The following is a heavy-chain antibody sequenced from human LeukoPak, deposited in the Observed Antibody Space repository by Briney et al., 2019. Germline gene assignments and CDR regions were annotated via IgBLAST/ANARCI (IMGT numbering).Heavy chain of an antibody. CDR1: GGTFSSYA. Sequence: SVKVSCKASGGTFSSYAISWVRHAPGQGLEWMGGIIPIFGTANYAQKFQGRVTITTDESTSTAYMELSSLRSEDTAVYYCARDTPDYGGYFDYWGQGTLVTVSS. J-gene: IGHJ4*02. CDR3: ARDTPDYGGYFDY. CDR2: IIPIFGTA. D-gene: IGHD4-23*01. V-gene: IGHV1-69*05.